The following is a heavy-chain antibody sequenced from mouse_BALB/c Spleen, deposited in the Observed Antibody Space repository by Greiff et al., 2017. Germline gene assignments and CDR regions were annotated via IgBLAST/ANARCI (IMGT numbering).Heavy chain of an antibody. CDR3: ARDGNLYYYAMDY. D-gene: IGHD2-1*01. J-gene: IGHJ4*01. Sequence: VQGVESGPQLVRPGASVKISCKASGYSFTSYWMHWVKQRPGQGLEWIGMIDPSDSETRLNQKFKDKATLTVDKSSSTAYMQLSSPTSEDSAVYYCARDGNLYYYAMDYWGQGTSVTVSS. V-gene: IGHV1S126*01. CDR1: GYSFTSYW. CDR2: IDPSDSET.